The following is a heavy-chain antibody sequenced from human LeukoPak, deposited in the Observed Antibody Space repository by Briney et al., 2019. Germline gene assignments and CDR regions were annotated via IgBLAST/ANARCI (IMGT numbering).Heavy chain of an antibody. CDR3: TRPYYSSAWYGDAFDI. V-gene: IGHV3-33*01. CDR1: RFTFNIYG. Sequence: GGSLRLSCEASRFTFNIYGMHWVRQAPGKGLEWVAVIWYDGSNKYFADSVKGRFTISRDNSKNTMYLQMSSLRVEDTAVYYCTRPYYSSAWYGDAFDIWGQGTMVTVSS. D-gene: IGHD6-19*01. J-gene: IGHJ3*02. CDR2: IWYDGSNK.